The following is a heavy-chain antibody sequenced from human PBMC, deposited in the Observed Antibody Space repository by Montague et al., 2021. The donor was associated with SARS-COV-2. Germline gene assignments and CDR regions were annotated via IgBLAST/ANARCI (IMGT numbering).Heavy chain of an antibody. CDR1: GASIMGYH. CDR2: VRDSGTT. V-gene: IGHV4-59*08. CDR3: ARFFRVGTSSAFDH. J-gene: IGHJ5*02. Sequence: SETLSLTCGVSGASIMGYHWSWVRKPPGRGLEWIGDVRDSGTTNYNPSLNNRITISIDTSKAQFSLILTSVDAADTAVCYCARFFRVGTSSAFDHWGQGILVTVSS. D-gene: IGHD3-10*01.